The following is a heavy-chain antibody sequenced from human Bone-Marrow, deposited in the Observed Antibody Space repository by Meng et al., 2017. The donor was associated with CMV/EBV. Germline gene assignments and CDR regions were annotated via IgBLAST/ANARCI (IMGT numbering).Heavy chain of an antibody. J-gene: IGHJ4*02. CDR3: AKAQGKGY. Sequence: GGSLRLSCAASGLIFSNAWMSWVRQAPGKGLEWVGRIKSKTDGGTTDYAAPVKGRFTISRDDSKNTLYLQMNSLRAEDTAVYYCAKAQGKGYWGQGTRVTGFS. D-gene: IGHD3-10*01. V-gene: IGHV3-15*01. CDR2: IKSKTDGGTT. CDR1: GLIFSNAW.